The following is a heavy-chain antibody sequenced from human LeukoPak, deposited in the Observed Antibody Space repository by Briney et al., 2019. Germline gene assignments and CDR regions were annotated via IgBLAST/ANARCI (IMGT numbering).Heavy chain of an antibody. CDR2: ISGSGGST. CDR1: GFTFSSYA. CDR3: ATRRSSGGFDY. V-gene: IGHV3-23*01. J-gene: IGHJ4*02. D-gene: IGHD6-19*01. Sequence: GGSLRLSCAASGFTFSSYAMSWVRQAPGKGLEWVSAISGSGGSTYYADSVKGRFTISRDNSKNTLYLQMNSLRAHDTAVYYCATRRSSGGFDYWGQGTLVTVSS.